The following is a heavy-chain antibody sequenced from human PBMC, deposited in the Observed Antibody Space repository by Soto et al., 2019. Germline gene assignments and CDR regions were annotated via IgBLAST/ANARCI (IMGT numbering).Heavy chain of an antibody. CDR2: VSYDGGLQ. CDR3: VSDRGYGHASVPYS. D-gene: IGHD5-18*01. Sequence: QVQLVESGGGVVQPGRSLRLSCAASGFTFSSYGMHWVRQAPGTGLEWVAVVSYDGGLQHYADSVKGRFTISRDNSKNMVLLQMNSLRAGDTAVYYCVSDRGYGHASVPYSWAKGTLVSVSS. V-gene: IGHV3-30*03. J-gene: IGHJ4*02. CDR1: GFTFSSYG.